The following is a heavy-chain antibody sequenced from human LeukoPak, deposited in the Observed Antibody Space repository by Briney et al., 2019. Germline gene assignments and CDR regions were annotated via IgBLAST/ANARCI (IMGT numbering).Heavy chain of an antibody. CDR2: INHSEST. CDR3: ARAYYDSSGYYYYYYGMDV. D-gene: IGHD3-22*01. V-gene: IGHV4-34*01. J-gene: IGHJ6*02. Sequence: SETLSLTCAVYGGSFSGYYWSWIRQPPGKGLEWIGEINHSESTNYNPSLKSRVTISVDTSKNQFSLKLSSVTAADTAVYYCARAYYDSSGYYYYYYGMDVWGQGTTVTVSS. CDR1: GGSFSGYY.